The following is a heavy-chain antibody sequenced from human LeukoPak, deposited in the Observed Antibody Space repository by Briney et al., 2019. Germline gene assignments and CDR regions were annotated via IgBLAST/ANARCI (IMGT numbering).Heavy chain of an antibody. CDR1: GGTFSSYA. V-gene: IGHV1-69*06. J-gene: IGHJ4*02. D-gene: IGHD4-17*01. CDR2: IIPIFGTA. Sequence: SVKVSCKASGGTFSSYAISWVRQAPGQGLEWMGGIIPIFGTANYAQKFQGRVTMTEDTSTDTAYMELSSLRSEDTAVYYCATALRLAAFFDYWGQGTLVTVSS. CDR3: ATALRLAAFFDY.